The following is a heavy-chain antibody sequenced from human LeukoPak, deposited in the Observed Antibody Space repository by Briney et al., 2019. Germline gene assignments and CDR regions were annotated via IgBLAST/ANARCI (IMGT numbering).Heavy chain of an antibody. J-gene: IGHJ5*02. CDR1: GGSVSSYF. CDR3: ARRAYYYDSSGYSTKGGWFDP. CDR2: IYSSGTT. Sequence: SETLSLTCSVAGGSVSSYFWSWIRQPAGKGLEWIGRIYSSGTTNYNPSLKSRVTISVDTSKNQFSLKLSSVTAADTALYYCARRAYYYDSSGYSTKGGWFDPWGQGTLVTVSS. V-gene: IGHV4-4*07. D-gene: IGHD3-22*01.